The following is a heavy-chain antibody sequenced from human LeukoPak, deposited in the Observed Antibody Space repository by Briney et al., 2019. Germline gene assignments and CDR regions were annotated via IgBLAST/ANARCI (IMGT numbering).Heavy chain of an antibody. D-gene: IGHD2-15*01. J-gene: IGHJ4*02. CDR1: EFTFSSYN. Sequence: GGSLRLSCAASEFTFSSYNMNWVRQAPGKGLEWVSSISSSSAYIYYADSVKGRFTISRDNAKNSLYLQMNSLRAEDTAVYYCAGAELLLSGPDYWGQGTLVTVSS. V-gene: IGHV3-21*01. CDR2: ISSSSAYI. CDR3: AGAELLLSGPDY.